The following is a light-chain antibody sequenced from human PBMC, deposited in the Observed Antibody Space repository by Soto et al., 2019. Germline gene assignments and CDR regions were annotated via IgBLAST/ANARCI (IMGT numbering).Light chain of an antibody. CDR1: QSISTW. J-gene: IGKJ1*01. Sequence: DIQMTQSPSTLSASVGDRVTITCRASQSISTWLSWYHHKPGKAPKLLIYEASSFESGVPSRFSGSGSVTEFTLTISSLQPDDFATYYCQEYSSYSSTFGLGTKVDIK. CDR2: EAS. V-gene: IGKV1-5*01. CDR3: QEYSSYSST.